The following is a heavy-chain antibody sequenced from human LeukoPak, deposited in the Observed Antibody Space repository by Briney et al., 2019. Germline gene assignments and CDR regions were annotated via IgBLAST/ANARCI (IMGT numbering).Heavy chain of an antibody. CDR3: ARSAYYDSSGYFDY. D-gene: IGHD3-22*01. V-gene: IGHV1-69*05. Sequence: SVKVSCKASAGTSSSYAISWVRQAPGQGLEWMGGIIPIFGTANYAQKFQGRVTMTRDTSISTAYMELSRLRSDDTAVYYCARSAYYDSSGYFDYWGQGTLVTVSS. CDR2: IIPIFGTA. CDR1: AGTSSSYA. J-gene: IGHJ4*02.